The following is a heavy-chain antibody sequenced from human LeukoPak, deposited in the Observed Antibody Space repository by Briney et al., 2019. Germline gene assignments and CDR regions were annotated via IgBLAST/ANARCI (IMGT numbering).Heavy chain of an antibody. J-gene: IGHJ6*04. Sequence: GGSLRLSCAASGFTFSDYGMVWVRQAPGKGLEWVAFIRYDGSIKYYTDSVKDRFTVSRDNSRNTLYLQLNSLRDDDTAVYYCAELGITMIGGVWGKGTTVTISS. V-gene: IGHV3-30*02. D-gene: IGHD3-10*02. CDR2: IRYDGSIK. CDR1: GFTFSDYG. CDR3: AELGITMIGGV.